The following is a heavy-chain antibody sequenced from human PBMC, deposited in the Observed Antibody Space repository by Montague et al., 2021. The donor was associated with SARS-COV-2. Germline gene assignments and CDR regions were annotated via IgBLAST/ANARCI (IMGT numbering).Heavy chain of an antibody. V-gene: IGHV4-61*02. J-gene: IGHJ4*02. Sequence: TLSLTCTVSGGSISSGSYYWSWIRQPAGKGLEWIGRISISGSTNYNPSLKSRVTISVDTSKSQFSLKLSSVTAADTAVYYCARGIAVAGLFDYWGQGTLVTVSS. CDR2: ISISGST. D-gene: IGHD6-19*01. CDR1: GGSISSGSYY. CDR3: ARGIAVAGLFDY.